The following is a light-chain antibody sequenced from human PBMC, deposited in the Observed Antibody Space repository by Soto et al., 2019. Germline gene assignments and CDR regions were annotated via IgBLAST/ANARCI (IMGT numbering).Light chain of an antibody. J-gene: IGLJ2*01. CDR2: EVS. Sequence: ALTQPPSASGSPGQSVTISCTGTSSDVGGYNYVSWYQQHPGKAPKLMIYEVSKRPSGVPDRFSGSKSGNTASLTVSGLQAEDEADYYCSSYAGSNIVVFGGGTKLTVL. V-gene: IGLV2-8*01. CDR1: SSDVGGYNY. CDR3: SSYAGSNIVV.